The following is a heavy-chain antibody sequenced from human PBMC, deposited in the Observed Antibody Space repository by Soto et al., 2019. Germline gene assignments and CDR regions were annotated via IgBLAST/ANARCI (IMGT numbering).Heavy chain of an antibody. Sequence: GGSLRRSCSASGFTFSSAGISWVRQAPGKGLEGVSAVSANGQGIYYADSVRGRFTTSRDNSQNTVFLHMDSLSAEDTAVYYCANDRLYHRGYFHYWGQGTLVTVSS. CDR3: ANDRLYHRGYFHY. CDR2: VSANGQGI. J-gene: IGHJ4*02. V-gene: IGHV3-23*01. CDR1: GFTFSSAG. D-gene: IGHD3-10*01.